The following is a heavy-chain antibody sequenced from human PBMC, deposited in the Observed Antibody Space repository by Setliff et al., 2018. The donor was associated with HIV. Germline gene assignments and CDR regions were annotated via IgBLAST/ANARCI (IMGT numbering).Heavy chain of an antibody. CDR3: ARDRTITIFGVVLSYMDV. Sequence: SETLSVTCTVSGGSISSYYWSWIRQPPGKGLEWIGYIYTSGSTNYNPSLKSRVTISVDTSKNQFSLKLSSVTAADTAVYYCARDRTITIFGVVLSYMDVWGKGTTVTVSS. CDR2: IYTSGST. J-gene: IGHJ6*03. CDR1: GGSISSYY. V-gene: IGHV4-4*08. D-gene: IGHD3-3*01.